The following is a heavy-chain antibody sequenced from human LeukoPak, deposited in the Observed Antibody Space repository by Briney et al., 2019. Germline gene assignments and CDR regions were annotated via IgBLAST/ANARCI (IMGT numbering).Heavy chain of an antibody. CDR2: INPNSGGT. D-gene: IGHD3-16*02. V-gene: IGHV1-2*04. CDR1: GYTFTGYY. CDR3: ARESYENYGMDV. J-gene: IGHJ6*02. Sequence: ASVKVSCKASGYTFTGYYMHWVRQAPGQGLEWMGWINPNSGGTNYAQKFQGWVTMTRDTSISTAYMELGRLRSDDTAVYYCARESYENYGMDVWGQGTTVTVSS.